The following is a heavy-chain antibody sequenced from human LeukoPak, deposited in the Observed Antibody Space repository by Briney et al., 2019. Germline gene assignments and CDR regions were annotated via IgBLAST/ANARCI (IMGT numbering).Heavy chain of an antibody. Sequence: GGSLRLSCAASGFTFSSYAMSWVRQAPGKGLEWVSAISGSGGSTYYADSVKGRFTISRDNSKNTLYLQMNSLRAEDTAVYYCAKRGPNDYYDSSGMDYYFDYWGQGTLVTVSS. CDR1: GFTFSSYA. CDR3: AKRGPNDYYDSSGMDYYFDY. V-gene: IGHV3-23*01. J-gene: IGHJ4*02. D-gene: IGHD3-22*01. CDR2: ISGSGGST.